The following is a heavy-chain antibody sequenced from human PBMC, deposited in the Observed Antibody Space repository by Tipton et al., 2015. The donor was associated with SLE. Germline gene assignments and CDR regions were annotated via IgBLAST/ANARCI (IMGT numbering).Heavy chain of an antibody. CDR2: IYYSGST. CDR3: ARASGGLAHSGPYPWWFDP. Sequence: TLFLTCTVSGGSISSYYWSWIRQPPGKGLEWIGYIYYSGSTNYNPSLKSRVTISVDTSKNQFSLKLSSVTAADTAVYYCARASGGLAHSGPYPWWFDPWGQGTLVTVSS. V-gene: IGHV4-59*01. J-gene: IGHJ5*02. CDR1: GGSISSYY. D-gene: IGHD5-12*01.